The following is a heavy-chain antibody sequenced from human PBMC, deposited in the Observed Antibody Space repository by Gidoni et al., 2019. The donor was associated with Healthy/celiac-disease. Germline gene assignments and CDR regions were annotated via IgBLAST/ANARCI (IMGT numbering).Heavy chain of an antibody. Sequence: QVQLQQWGAGLLKSSETLSLTCAVYGGSFSGYYWSWIRQPPGKGLEWIGEINHSGSTNYNPSLKSRVTISVDTSKNQFSLKLSSVTAADTAVYYCARGLGGYSSGWYGYWGQGTLVTVSS. V-gene: IGHV4-34*01. CDR1: GGSFSGYY. D-gene: IGHD6-19*01. CDR3: ARGLGGYSSGWYGY. J-gene: IGHJ4*02. CDR2: INHSGST.